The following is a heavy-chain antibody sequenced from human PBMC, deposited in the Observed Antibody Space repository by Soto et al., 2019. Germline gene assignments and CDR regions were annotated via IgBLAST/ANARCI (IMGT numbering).Heavy chain of an antibody. D-gene: IGHD3-10*01. CDR1: GYTFTSYG. Sequence: QVQLVQSGGEVKKPGASVKVSCKASGYTFTSYGIIWVRQAPGQGLEWMGWISAYNGNTNYAQKLQGRVTMTTDTSTSTAYMELRSLRSDDTAVYYCARVYRITMVRGELSEYWGQGTLVTVSS. CDR3: ARVYRITMVRGELSEY. CDR2: ISAYNGNT. J-gene: IGHJ4*02. V-gene: IGHV1-18*01.